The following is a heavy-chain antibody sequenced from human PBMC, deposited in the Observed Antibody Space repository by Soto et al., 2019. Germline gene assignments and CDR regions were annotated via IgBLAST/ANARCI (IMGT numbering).Heavy chain of an antibody. J-gene: IGHJ6*02. Sequence: APVKVSCKASRYTFISYDINWVRQAPGQGLEWMGWMNPSSANTGYAQKFQGRISMTRNTSMNTAYMELNSLTSEDTAVYYCTRGQEVWWNAGPLGLHGLDVWGQGTTVTVSS. CDR3: TRGQEVWWNAGPLGLHGLDV. CDR2: MNPSSANT. V-gene: IGHV1-8*01. CDR1: RYTFISYD. D-gene: IGHD3-16*01.